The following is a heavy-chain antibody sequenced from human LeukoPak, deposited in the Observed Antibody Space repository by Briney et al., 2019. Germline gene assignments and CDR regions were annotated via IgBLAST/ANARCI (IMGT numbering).Heavy chain of an antibody. D-gene: IGHD4-17*01. Sequence: GGSPRLSCVASGFTFSSYWMHWVRQAPGSGLVWVSRIDSDVRSTTYADSVKGRFTISRDNAKNSLYLQMNSLRDEDTAVYYCARVADYADYRLDYWGQGTLVTVSS. CDR1: GFTFSSYW. CDR3: ARVADYADYRLDY. CDR2: IDSDVRST. J-gene: IGHJ4*02. V-gene: IGHV3-74*01.